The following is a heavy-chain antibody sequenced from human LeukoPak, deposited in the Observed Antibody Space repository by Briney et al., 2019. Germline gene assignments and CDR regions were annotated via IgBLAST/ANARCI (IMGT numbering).Heavy chain of an antibody. CDR3: VRRGYYDSSGYDY. J-gene: IGHJ4*02. D-gene: IGHD3-22*01. CDR2: ISGDSTDI. Sequence: GGSLRLSCAASGLTFSNYARNWVRQAPGKGLEWVSSISGDSTDIYYADSVRGRFTISRDNAKNSLYLQINSLRAEDMAIYYCVRRGYYDSSGYDYWGQGTLVTVSS. V-gene: IGHV3-21*01. CDR1: GLTFSNYA.